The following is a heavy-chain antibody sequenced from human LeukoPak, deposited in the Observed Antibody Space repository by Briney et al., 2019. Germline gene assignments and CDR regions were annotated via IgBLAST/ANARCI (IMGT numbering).Heavy chain of an antibody. CDR1: GFTFSSYS. D-gene: IGHD1-26*01. V-gene: IGHV3-23*01. J-gene: IGHJ5*02. Sequence: HPGESLRLSCAASGFTFSSYSMNWVRQAPGKGLEWVSAISGSGGSTYYADSVKGRFTISRDNSKNALYLQMNSLRAEDTAVYYCAKEAGAMGDWFDPWGQGTLVTVSS. CDR3: AKEAGAMGDWFDP. CDR2: ISGSGGST.